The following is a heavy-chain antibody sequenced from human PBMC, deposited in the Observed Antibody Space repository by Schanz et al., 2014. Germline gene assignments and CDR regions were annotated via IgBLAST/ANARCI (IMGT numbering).Heavy chain of an antibody. Sequence: EVQVVESGGGLVQPGGSLRLSCVASGFTFSSYGMHWVRQAPGKGLEWVANIKQDGSEKYYVDSVKGRFTISRDNAKNSLFLQMNSLRADDTAVYYCVRDRGFCANDICWLRYYMDVWGNGTTVTVSS. J-gene: IGHJ6*03. CDR2: IKQDGSEK. CDR3: VRDRGFCANDICWLRYYMDV. V-gene: IGHV3-7*01. D-gene: IGHD2-8*01. CDR1: GFTFSSYG.